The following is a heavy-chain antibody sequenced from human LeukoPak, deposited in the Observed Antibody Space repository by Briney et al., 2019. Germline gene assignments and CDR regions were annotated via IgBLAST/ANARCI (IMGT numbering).Heavy chain of an antibody. CDR1: GYSISSGYY. CDR3: ARQGRYSGYDDWFDT. CDR2: IYHSGST. Sequence: PSETLSLTCAVSGYSISSGYYWGWIRQPPGKGLEWIGSIYHSGSTYYNPSLKSRVTISVDTSKNQFSLKLSSVTAADTAVYYCARQGRYSGYDDWFDTWGQGTLVTVSS. J-gene: IGHJ5*02. D-gene: IGHD5-12*01. V-gene: IGHV4-38-2*01.